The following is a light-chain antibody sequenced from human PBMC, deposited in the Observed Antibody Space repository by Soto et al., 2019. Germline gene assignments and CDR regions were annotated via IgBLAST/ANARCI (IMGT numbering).Light chain of an antibody. V-gene: IGLV6-57*04. CDR2: ENN. J-gene: IGLJ3*02. CDR3: QSYYGSNAL. Sequence: NFMLTQPHSVSESPGKTVTISCTRSSGSIASNYVQWFQQRPGSAPTTVIFENNQRPSGVPDRFSGSIDSSSNSASLTISGLKTEDEADYYCQSYYGSNALFGGGTKVTVL. CDR1: SGSIASNY.